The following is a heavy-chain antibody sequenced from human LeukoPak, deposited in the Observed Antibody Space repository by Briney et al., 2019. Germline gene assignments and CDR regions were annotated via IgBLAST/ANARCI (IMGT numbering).Heavy chain of an antibody. CDR3: ARDFYGTGSLWFDP. V-gene: IGHV4-4*02. D-gene: IGHD3-10*01. CDR1: GGSISSSNW. J-gene: IGHJ5*02. CDR2: IYHSGST. Sequence: SETLSLTCAVSGGSISSSNWWSWVRLPPGKGLEWIGEIYHSGSTNYNPSLKSRVTISLDKSKNQFSLRLSSVTAADTAMYYCARDFYGTGSLWFDPWGQGTLVTVSS.